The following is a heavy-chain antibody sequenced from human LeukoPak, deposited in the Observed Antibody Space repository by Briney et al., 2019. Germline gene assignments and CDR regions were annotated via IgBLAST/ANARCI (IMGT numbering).Heavy chain of an antibody. CDR2: INHSGST. D-gene: IGHD3-10*01. CDR3: ARTRVRYYGSGSYSPLFGMDV. J-gene: IGHJ6*02. Sequence: PSETLSLTCAVYGGSFSGYYWSWIRQPPGKGLEWIGVINHSGSTNYNPSLKSRVTISVDTSKNQFSLQLSSVTAADTAVYYCARTRVRYYGSGSYSPLFGMDVRGQGTTVTVSS. V-gene: IGHV4-34*01. CDR1: GGSFSGYY.